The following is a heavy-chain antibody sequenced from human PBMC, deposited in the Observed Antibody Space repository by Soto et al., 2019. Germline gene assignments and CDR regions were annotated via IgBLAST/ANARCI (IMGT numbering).Heavy chain of an antibody. CDR1: GGSISSGGYY. J-gene: IGHJ3*02. D-gene: IGHD4-17*01. CDR2: IYYSGST. V-gene: IGHV4-31*03. Sequence: PSETLSLTCTVSGGSISSGGYYWSWIRQHPGKGLEWIGYIYYSGSTYYNPSLKSRVTISVDTSKNQFSLKLSSVTAADTAVYYCARDFNDYGDYGTAFDIWGQGTMVTVSS. CDR3: ARDFNDYGDYGTAFDI.